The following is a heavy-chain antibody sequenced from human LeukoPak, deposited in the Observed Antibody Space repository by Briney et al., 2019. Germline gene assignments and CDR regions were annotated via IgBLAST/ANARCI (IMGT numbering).Heavy chain of an antibody. CDR2: INPNSGVT. CDR1: GYTFTGYH. D-gene: IGHD5-24*01. Sequence: GSVKVSCKASGYTFTGYHIHWVRQAPGQGLEWMGWINPNSGVTNYAQKFQGRVTMTRDTSISTAYMELSRLTSDDTAVYYCASRDGPQGAFDYWGQGTLVTVSS. V-gene: IGHV1-2*02. J-gene: IGHJ4*02. CDR3: ASRDGPQGAFDY.